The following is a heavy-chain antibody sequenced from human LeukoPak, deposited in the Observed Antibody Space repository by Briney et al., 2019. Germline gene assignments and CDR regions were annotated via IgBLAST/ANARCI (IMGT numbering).Heavy chain of an antibody. Sequence: GESLKISCKISGYSFTSYWIGWVRQMPGKGLEWMGIIYPGDSDTRYSPSFQGQVTISADKSISTAYLQWSSLKASDTAMYYCAIQLGYCSGGSCYSAFDYWGQGTLVTVSS. CDR2: IYPGDSDT. D-gene: IGHD2-15*01. CDR3: AIQLGYCSGGSCYSAFDY. V-gene: IGHV5-51*01. J-gene: IGHJ4*02. CDR1: GYSFTSYW.